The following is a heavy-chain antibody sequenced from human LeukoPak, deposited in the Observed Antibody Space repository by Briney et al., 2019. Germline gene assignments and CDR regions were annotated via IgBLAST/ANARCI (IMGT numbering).Heavy chain of an antibody. J-gene: IGHJ3*02. Sequence: GGSLRLSCAASGFTLSTYEMTWVRQAPGKGLEWVSFISSSDSDTFYADSVKGRFTIFRDTAKNSLYLQMNNLRGEDTAVYYCARDVSSSTRAFDIWGQGTMVAVS. V-gene: IGHV3-48*03. CDR1: GFTLSTYE. CDR2: ISSSDSDT. D-gene: IGHD2-15*01. CDR3: ARDVSSSTRAFDI.